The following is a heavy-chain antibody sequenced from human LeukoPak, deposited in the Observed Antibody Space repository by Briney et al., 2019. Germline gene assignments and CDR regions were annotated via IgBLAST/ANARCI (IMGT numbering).Heavy chain of an antibody. Sequence: GGSLRLSCAASGFTFSSNYMSWVRQAPGKGLEWVSVIYSGGSTYYADSVKGRFTISRDNSKNTLYLQMNSLRAEDTAVYYCARDMRGYSSGWYTDYWGQGTLVTVSS. J-gene: IGHJ4*02. D-gene: IGHD6-19*01. V-gene: IGHV3-53*01. CDR1: GFTFSSNY. CDR3: ARDMRGYSSGWYTDY. CDR2: IYSGGST.